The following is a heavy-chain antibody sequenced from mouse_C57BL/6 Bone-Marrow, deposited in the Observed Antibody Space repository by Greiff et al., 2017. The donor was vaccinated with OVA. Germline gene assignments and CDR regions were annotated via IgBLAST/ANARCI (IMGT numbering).Heavy chain of an antibody. CDR2: IRLKSDNSAT. CDR1: GFTFSNYW. J-gene: IGHJ3*01. CDR3: TAPLGGNPAWFAY. Sequence: EVKVEESGGGLVQPGGSMKLSCVASGFTFSNYWMNWVRQSPEKGLEWVAQIRLKSDNSATHYAESVKGGFTISRDDSKSSVYLQMNNLRAEDTGIYYCTAPLGGNPAWFAYWGQGTLVTVSA. V-gene: IGHV6-3*01. D-gene: IGHD2-1*01.